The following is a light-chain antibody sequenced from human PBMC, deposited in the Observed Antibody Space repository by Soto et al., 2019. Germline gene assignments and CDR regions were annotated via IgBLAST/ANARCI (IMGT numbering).Light chain of an antibody. V-gene: IGKV3-20*01. Sequence: EIVLTQSPGTLSLSPGERATLSCRASQSVISTYLAWYQHKPGQAPRLLIYGAASRATGIQDRFSGSGSGTAFTLTISRLEPEDFAVYYCQQYVSSPTTLGQGTKVEIK. CDR3: QQYVSSPTT. CDR2: GAA. J-gene: IGKJ1*01. CDR1: QSVISTY.